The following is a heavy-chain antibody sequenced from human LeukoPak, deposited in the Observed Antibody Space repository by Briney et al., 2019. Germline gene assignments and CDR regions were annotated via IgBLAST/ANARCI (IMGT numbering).Heavy chain of an antibody. J-gene: IGHJ4*02. CDR2: ISGSGGST. CDR3: AKKRGDYYDSSGYYDDY. CDR1: GFTFSSYA. Sequence: GGSLRLSCAASGFTFSSYAMSWVRQAPGKGLEWVSAISGSGGSTYYADSVKGRFTISRDNSKNTLYLQMNSLRAEDTAVYYCAKKRGDYYDSSGYYDDYWGQGTLVTVSS. D-gene: IGHD3-22*01. V-gene: IGHV3-23*01.